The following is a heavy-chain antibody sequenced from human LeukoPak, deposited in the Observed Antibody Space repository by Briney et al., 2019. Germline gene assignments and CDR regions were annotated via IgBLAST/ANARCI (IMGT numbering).Heavy chain of an antibody. CDR2: INHSGST. CDR1: GGSFSGYY. D-gene: IGHD1-26*01. CDR3: ARRVGWFDY. Sequence: SETLSLTCAVYGGSFSGYYWSWIRQPPGKGLEWTGEINHSGSTNYNPSLKSRVTISVDTSKNQFSLKLSSVTAADTAVYYCARRVGWFDYWGQGTLVTVSS. V-gene: IGHV4-34*01. J-gene: IGHJ4*02.